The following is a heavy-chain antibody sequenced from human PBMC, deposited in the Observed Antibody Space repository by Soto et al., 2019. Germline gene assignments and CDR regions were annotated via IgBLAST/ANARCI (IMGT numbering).Heavy chain of an antibody. J-gene: IGHJ3*02. CDR2: TRNKANSHTT. V-gene: IGHV3-72*01. CDR1: GFIFRDHH. CDR3: SIDLLGVRAFDS. D-gene: IGHD3-16*01. Sequence: GGSLRLSCAASGFIFRDHHMDWVRQAPGKGLEWIGRTRNKANSHTTEYAASVKGRFTISRDDSTNSLYLQMNSLKTEDTAVYYCSIDLLGVRAFDSWGQGTMVTVSS.